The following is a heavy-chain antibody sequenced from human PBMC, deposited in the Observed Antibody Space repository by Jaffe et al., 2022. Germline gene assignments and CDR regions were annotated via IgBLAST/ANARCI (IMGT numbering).Heavy chain of an antibody. Sequence: QVQLVESGGGVVQPGGSLRLSCAASGFTFSSYGMHWVRQAPGKGLEWVAFIRYDGSNKYYADSVKGRFTISRDNSKNTLYLQMNSLRAEDTAVYYCARNRRITMVQGGQRSGDYYYYYMDVWGKGTTVTVSS. D-gene: IGHD3-10*01. CDR1: GFTFSSYG. J-gene: IGHJ6*03. CDR2: IRYDGSNK. CDR3: ARNRRITMVQGGQRSGDYYYYYMDV. V-gene: IGHV3-30*02.